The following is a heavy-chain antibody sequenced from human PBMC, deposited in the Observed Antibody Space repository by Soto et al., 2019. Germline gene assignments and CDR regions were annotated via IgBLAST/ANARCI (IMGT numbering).Heavy chain of an antibody. J-gene: IGHJ6*02. CDR3: ARHVPAAGYYYGMDV. V-gene: IGHV1-69*12. CDR2: IIPIFGTA. Sequence: QVQLVQSGAAVKKPGSSVKVSCKASGGTFSSYAISWVRQAPGQGLEWMGGIIPIFGTANYAQKFQGRVMITADESTSSVYMELSSLRSEDTAVYYCARHVPAAGYYYGMDVWGQGTTVTVSS. CDR1: GGTFSSYA. D-gene: IGHD2-2*01.